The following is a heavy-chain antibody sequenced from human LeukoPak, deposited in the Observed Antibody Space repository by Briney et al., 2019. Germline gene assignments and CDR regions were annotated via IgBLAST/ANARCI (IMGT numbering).Heavy chain of an antibody. D-gene: IGHD2-2*01. J-gene: IGHJ3*02. CDR3: ARARYCSSTSCYLNAFDI. CDR1: GGSFSGYY. CDR2: FNHSGST. V-gene: IGHV4-34*01. Sequence: SETLSLTCAVYGGSFSGYYWSWIRQPPGKGLEWIGEFNHSGSTNYNPSLKSRVTISVDTSKNQFSLKLSSVTAADTAVYYCARARYCSSTSCYLNAFDIWGQGAMVTVSS.